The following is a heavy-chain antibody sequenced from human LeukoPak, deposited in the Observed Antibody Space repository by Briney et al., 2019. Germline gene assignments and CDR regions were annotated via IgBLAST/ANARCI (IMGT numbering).Heavy chain of an antibody. CDR3: ARGHRITMVRGVITKYYFDY. J-gene: IGHJ4*02. Sequence: GASVKVSCKASGYTFTSYDINWVRQATGQGLEWMGWMNPNSGNTGYAQKFQGRVTITRNTSISTAYMELSSLRSEDTAMYYCARGHRITMVRGVITKYYFDYWGQGTLVTVSS. CDR2: MNPNSGNT. V-gene: IGHV1-8*03. D-gene: IGHD3-10*01. CDR1: GYTFTSYD.